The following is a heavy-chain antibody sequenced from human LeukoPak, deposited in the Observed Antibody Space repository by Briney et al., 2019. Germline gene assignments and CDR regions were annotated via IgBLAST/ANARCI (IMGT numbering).Heavy chain of an antibody. V-gene: IGHV3-74*01. D-gene: IGHD2/OR15-2a*01. CDR1: GFTFSSFW. J-gene: IGHJ6*02. CDR2: INSDGSDT. CDR3: VREQTSISLYGMDV. Sequence: GGSLRLSCAASGFTFSSFWMHWVRQAPGKGLVWVSRINSDGSDTTYADSVKGRVTISRDNAKNTLYLQMSSLRVEDTAVYHCVREQTSISLYGMDVWGQGTTVTVSS.